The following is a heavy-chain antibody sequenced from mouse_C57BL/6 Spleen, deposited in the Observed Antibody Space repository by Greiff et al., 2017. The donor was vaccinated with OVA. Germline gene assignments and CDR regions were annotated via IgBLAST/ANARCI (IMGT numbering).Heavy chain of an antibody. Sequence: QVHVKQSGAELVKPGASVKLSCKASGYTFTSYWMHWVKQRPGQGLEWIGMIHPNSGSTNYNEKFKSKATLTVDKSSSTAYMQLSSLTSEDSAVYYCARGGDTPWFAYWGQGTLVTVSA. CDR2: IHPNSGST. CDR1: GYTFTSYW. D-gene: IGHD2-13*01. J-gene: IGHJ3*01. CDR3: ARGGDTPWFAY. V-gene: IGHV1-64*01.